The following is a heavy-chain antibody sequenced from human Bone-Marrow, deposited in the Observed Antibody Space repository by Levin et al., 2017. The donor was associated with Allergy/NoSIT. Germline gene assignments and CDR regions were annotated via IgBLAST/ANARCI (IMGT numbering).Heavy chain of an antibody. Sequence: GESLKISCAASGFTFSNSWMHWVRQAPGKGLVWVSRINSDGRTTSYADSVKGRFTISRDNAKNTLSLQMNSLRAEDTAVYYCARTVYCSGGSCSGGWGQGTLVTVSS. D-gene: IGHD2-15*01. CDR2: INSDGRTT. V-gene: IGHV3-74*01. CDR1: GFTFSNSW. J-gene: IGHJ4*02. CDR3: ARTVYCSGGSCSGG.